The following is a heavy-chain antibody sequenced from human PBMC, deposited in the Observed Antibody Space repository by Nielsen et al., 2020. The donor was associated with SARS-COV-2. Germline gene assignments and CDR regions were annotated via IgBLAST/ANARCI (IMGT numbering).Heavy chain of an antibody. D-gene: IGHD6-6*01. Sequence: SETLSLTCTVSGGSISSSSYYWGWIRQPPGKGLEWIGSIYYSGSTYYNPSLKSRVTISVDTSKNQFSLKLSSVTAADTAVYYCARTGGSSSVWRHPAPIYYPYYYAMDVWGPGTTVTVS. J-gene: IGHJ6*02. CDR3: ARTGGSSSVWRHPAPIYYPYYYAMDV. V-gene: IGHV4-39*01. CDR2: IYYSGST. CDR1: GGSISSSSYY.